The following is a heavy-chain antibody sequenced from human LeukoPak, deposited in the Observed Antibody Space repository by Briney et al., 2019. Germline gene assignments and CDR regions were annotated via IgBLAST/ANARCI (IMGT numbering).Heavy chain of an antibody. V-gene: IGHV3-23*01. CDR3: AKRPICGELLYYFDY. J-gene: IGHJ4*02. CDR2: ISGSGGST. Sequence: GGSLTLSCPASGFTFSSYVMSWLRQAPGKGLDWVSPISGSGGSTYYAGSVKGRFTISRNNSKNTLYLQMNSLRAEDTAIYYCAKRPICGELLYYFDYWGQGTLVTVSS. D-gene: IGHD3-10*01. CDR1: GFTFSSYV.